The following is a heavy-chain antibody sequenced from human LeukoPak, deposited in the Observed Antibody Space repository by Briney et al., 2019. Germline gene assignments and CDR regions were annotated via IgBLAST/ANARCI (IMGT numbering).Heavy chain of an antibody. CDR1: GGSISSGGYY. Sequence: SETLSLTCTVSGGSISSGGYYWSWIRQHPGKGLEWIGYIYYSGSTYYNPSLKSRVTISVDTSKNQFSLKLGSVTAADTAVYYCARDQVGRGLDYWGQGTLVTVSS. CDR3: ARDQVGRGLDY. CDR2: IYYSGST. V-gene: IGHV4-31*03. D-gene: IGHD1-26*01. J-gene: IGHJ4*02.